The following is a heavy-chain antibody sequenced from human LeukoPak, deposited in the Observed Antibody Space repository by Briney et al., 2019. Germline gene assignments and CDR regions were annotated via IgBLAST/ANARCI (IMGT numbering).Heavy chain of an antibody. Sequence: GGPLRLSCAASGFTFSSYWMSWVRQAPGKGLEWVANIKQDGSEKYYVDSVKGRFTISRDNAKNSLYLQMNSLRAEDTAAYYCARDGGYSYGENVGIDYWGQGTLVTVSS. CDR2: IKQDGSEK. CDR3: ARDGGYSYGENVGIDY. CDR1: GFTFSSYW. V-gene: IGHV3-7*01. D-gene: IGHD5-18*01. J-gene: IGHJ4*02.